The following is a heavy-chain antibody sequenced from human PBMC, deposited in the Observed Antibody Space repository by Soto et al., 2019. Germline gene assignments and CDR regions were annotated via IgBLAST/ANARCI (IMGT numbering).Heavy chain of an antibody. Sequence: SQTLSLTCAISGDSVSSNSVTWNWIRQSPSRGLEWLGRTYNRSKWYYDYAVSVKSRITIDPDTSSNLFSLRLNSVTPEDTAVYYCARRGAAASINLFDYWGQGTLVTVSS. J-gene: IGHJ4*02. CDR2: TYNRSKWYY. D-gene: IGHD6-25*01. V-gene: IGHV6-1*01. CDR3: ARRGAAASINLFDY. CDR1: GDSVSSNSVT.